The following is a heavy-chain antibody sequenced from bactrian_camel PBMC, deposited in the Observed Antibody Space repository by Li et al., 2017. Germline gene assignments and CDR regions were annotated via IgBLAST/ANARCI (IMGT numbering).Heavy chain of an antibody. Sequence: VQLVESGGDLVQPGGSLRISCAASGFTLSSADMSWVRQAPGKEREFVARISVVGTTDTADSVKGRFTISRDDAKITLYLQLNSLKTEDTAMYYCAKDYVDGLGIDYWGQGTQVTVS. D-gene: IGHD5*01. J-gene: IGHJ4*01. CDR1: GFTLSSAD. CDR3: AKDYVDGLGIDY. CDR2: ISVVGTT. V-gene: IGHV3S10*01.